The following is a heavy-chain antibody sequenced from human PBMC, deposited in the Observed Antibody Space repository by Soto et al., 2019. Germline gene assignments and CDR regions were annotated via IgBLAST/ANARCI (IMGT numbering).Heavy chain of an antibody. CDR3: ARVLRGGNIGDFFDY. Sequence: SETLSITCTVSGGSVSSESFVWSWIRQHPGEGLEWIGYILYSGNTNYNPSLKSRVTISVDTSKNQFSLKLDSLTDADTAMYFCARVLRGGNIGDFFDYWGQGTLVTVSS. CDR1: GGSVSSESFV. D-gene: IGHD4-17*01. CDR2: ILYSGNT. V-gene: IGHV4-31*03. J-gene: IGHJ4*02.